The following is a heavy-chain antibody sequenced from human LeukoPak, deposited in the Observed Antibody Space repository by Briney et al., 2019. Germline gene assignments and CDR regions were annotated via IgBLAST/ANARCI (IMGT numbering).Heavy chain of an antibody. D-gene: IGHD2-2*01. Sequence: SETLSLTCTVSGGSISSYYWSWIRQPAGKGLEYIGRIFSSGNNNYNPSLKSRITSSTDTSKNQFSLNLSSVTAADSAVFYVASFCASTTCDSDGTNFAFWGQGTLVTVSS. V-gene: IGHV4-4*07. J-gene: IGHJ4*02. CDR3: ASFCASTTCDSDGTNFAF. CDR1: GGSISSYY. CDR2: IFSSGNN.